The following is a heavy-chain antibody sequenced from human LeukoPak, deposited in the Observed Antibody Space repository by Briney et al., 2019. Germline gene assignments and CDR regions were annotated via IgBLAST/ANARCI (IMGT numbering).Heavy chain of an antibody. CDR1: GGSISSYY. Sequence: SETLSLTCTASGGSISSYYWSWIRQPPGKGLEWIGYIYYSGSTNYNPSLKSRVTISVDTSKNQFSLKLSSVTAADTAVYYCASLGYSSSWYWFDPWGQGTLVTVSS. CDR2: IYYSGST. J-gene: IGHJ5*02. V-gene: IGHV4-59*01. CDR3: ASLGYSSSWYWFDP. D-gene: IGHD6-13*01.